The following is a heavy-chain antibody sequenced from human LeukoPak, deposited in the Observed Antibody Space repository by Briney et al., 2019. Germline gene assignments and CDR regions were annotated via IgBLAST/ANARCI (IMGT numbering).Heavy chain of an antibody. CDR1: GFTFSSYS. V-gene: IGHV3-21*01. CDR3: AREGVTMVRGAPDY. CDR2: ISSSSSYI. Sequence: GGSLRLSCAASGFTFSSYSMNWVRQAPGKGLEWVSSISSSSSYICYADSVKGRFTISRDNAKNSLYLQMNSLRAEDTAVYYCAREGVTMVRGAPDYWGQGTLVTVSS. D-gene: IGHD3-10*01. J-gene: IGHJ4*02.